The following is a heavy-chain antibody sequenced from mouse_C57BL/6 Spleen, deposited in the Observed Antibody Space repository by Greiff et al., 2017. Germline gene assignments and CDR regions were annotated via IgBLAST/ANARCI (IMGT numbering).Heavy chain of an antibody. D-gene: IGHD2-1*01. CDR3: ARDRSYGNYVGDYAMDY. CDR1: GFTFSDYY. J-gene: IGHJ4*01. Sequence: EVMLVESEGGLVQPGSSMKLSCTASGFTFSDYYMAWVRQVPEKGLEWVANINYDGSSTYYLDSLKSRFIISRDNAKNILYLQMSSLKSEDTATYYCARDRSYGNYVGDYAMDYWGQGTSVTVSS. V-gene: IGHV5-16*01. CDR2: INYDGSST.